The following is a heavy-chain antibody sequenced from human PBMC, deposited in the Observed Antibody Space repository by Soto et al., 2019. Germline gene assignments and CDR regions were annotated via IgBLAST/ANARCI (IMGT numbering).Heavy chain of an antibody. CDR1: GGSISSSSYY. CDR2: IYYSGST. D-gene: IGHD3-9*01. CDR3: ARHRGYYDILTGYYTELNFDY. J-gene: IGHJ4*02. V-gene: IGHV4-39*01. Sequence: QLQLQESGPGLVKPSETLSLTCTVSGGSISSSSYYWGWIRQPPGKGLEWIGSIYYSGSTYYNPSLKSRVTISVDTPKNQFSLKLSSVTAADTAVYYCARHRGYYDILTGYYTELNFDYWGQGTLVTVSS.